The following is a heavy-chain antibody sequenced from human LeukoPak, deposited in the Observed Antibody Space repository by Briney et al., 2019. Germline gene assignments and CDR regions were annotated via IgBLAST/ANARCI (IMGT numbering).Heavy chain of an antibody. CDR3: AKYGNRGWVIDY. Sequence: SDTLSLTCTVSGRPLGCNYWTLIRQPPGKGLEYIGYIYYTGGTNYNPSLKSRDHISVDASKHQFSVMLRSVSAADTAVYLCAKYGNRGWVIDYWGQGTLVTVSS. CDR2: IYYTGGT. J-gene: IGHJ4*02. D-gene: IGHD6-19*01. CDR1: GRPLGCNY. V-gene: IGHV4-59*08.